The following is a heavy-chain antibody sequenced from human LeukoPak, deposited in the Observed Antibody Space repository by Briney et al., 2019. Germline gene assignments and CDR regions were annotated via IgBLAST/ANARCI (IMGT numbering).Heavy chain of an antibody. CDR2: ISAYNGNT. CDR3: ARDQVSMVRGVPDY. Sequence: ASAKVSCKASGYTFTSYGISWVRQAPGQGLEWMGWISAYNGNTNYAQKLQGRVTMTTDTSTSTAYMELRSLRSDDTAVYYCARDQVSMVRGVPDYWGQGTLVTVSS. D-gene: IGHD3-10*01. V-gene: IGHV1-18*04. J-gene: IGHJ4*02. CDR1: GYTFTSYG.